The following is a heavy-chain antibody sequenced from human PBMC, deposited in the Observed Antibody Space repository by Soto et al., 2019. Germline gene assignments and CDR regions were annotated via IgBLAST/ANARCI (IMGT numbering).Heavy chain of an antibody. CDR3: ARSLRPLSWFDP. V-gene: IGHV3-23*01. CDR2: IGGIGASI. CDR1: GFPFSAFA. Sequence: PGGSLRLSCAASGFPFSAFAMNWVRQAPGKGLQWVSGIGGIGASIFYTDSVKGRFTISRDNSKNTLYLQMNNVRAEDTAVYFCARSLRPLSWFDPWGQGTLVTVSS. J-gene: IGHJ5*02. D-gene: IGHD3-10*01.